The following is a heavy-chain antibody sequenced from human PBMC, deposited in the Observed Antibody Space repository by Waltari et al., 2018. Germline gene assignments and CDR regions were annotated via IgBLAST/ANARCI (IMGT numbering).Heavy chain of an antibody. Sequence: EVQLVESGGGLVQPGGSLRLSCGDSGFTFSRYWMSWVRQTPGKGLEWVANINYDGRQKYYVDSVKGRFTISRDNAKNSVYLQMNSLRVEDTAVYYCAKSRGFEYWGQGALITVSS. CDR1: GFTFSRYW. V-gene: IGHV3-7*01. CDR2: INYDGRQK. CDR3: AKSRGFEY. D-gene: IGHD2-2*01. J-gene: IGHJ4*02.